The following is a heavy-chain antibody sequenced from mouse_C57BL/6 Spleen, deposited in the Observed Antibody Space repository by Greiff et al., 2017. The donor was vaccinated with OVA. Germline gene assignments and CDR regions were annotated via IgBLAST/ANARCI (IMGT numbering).Heavy chain of an antibody. V-gene: IGHV5-16*01. CDR1: GFTFSDYY. D-gene: IGHD2-5*01. CDR2: INYDGSST. CDR3: AREGGYYSNYDY. Sequence: EVHLVESEGGLVQPGSSMKLSCTASGFTFSDYYMAWVRQVPEKGLEWVANINYDGSSTYYLDSLKSRFIISRDNAKSILYLQMSSLKSEDTATYYCAREGGYYSNYDYWGKGTTLTVSS. J-gene: IGHJ2*01.